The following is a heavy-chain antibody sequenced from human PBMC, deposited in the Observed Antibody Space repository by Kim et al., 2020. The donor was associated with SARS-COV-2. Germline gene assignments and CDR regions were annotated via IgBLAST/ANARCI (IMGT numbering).Heavy chain of an antibody. CDR2: ISSNGGST. D-gene: IGHD3-22*01. CDR1: GFTFSSYA. V-gene: IGHV3-64D*09. CDR3: VKDFDPHYYDSSGPNWFDP. Sequence: GGSLRLSCSASGFTFSSYAMHWVRQAPGKGLEYVSAISSNGGSTYYADSVKGRFTISRDNSKNTLYLQMSSLRAEDTAVYYCVKDFDPHYYDSSGPNWFDPWGQGTLVTVSS. J-gene: IGHJ5*02.